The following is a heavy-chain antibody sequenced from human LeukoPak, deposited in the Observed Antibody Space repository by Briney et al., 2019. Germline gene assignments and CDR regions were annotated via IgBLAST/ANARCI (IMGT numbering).Heavy chain of an antibody. J-gene: IGHJ6*02. CDR3: ARDKSTVTTIRYYYYYYGMDV. Sequence: ASVKVSCKASGYTFTGYYMHWVRQAPGQGLEWMGWINPNSGGTNYAQKFQGRVTMTRDTSISTAYMELSRLRSDDTAVYCCARDKSTVTTIRYYYYYYGMDVWGQGTTVTVSS. D-gene: IGHD4-17*01. V-gene: IGHV1-2*02. CDR1: GYTFTGYY. CDR2: INPNSGGT.